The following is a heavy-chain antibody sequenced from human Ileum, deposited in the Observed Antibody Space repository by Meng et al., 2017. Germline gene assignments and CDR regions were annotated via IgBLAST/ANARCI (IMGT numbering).Heavy chain of an antibody. Sequence: QGHLVESGGGVVQPGRSLRLSGAASGFTFSSSAVHWVRQAPGKGLEWVAVISFDGSNKYYIDSVKGRFTISRDNSKNTVFLQMGSLRAEDTALYYCARGLPYYDSTDYYRLDYWGQGTLVTVSS. CDR1: GFTFSSSA. CDR3: ARGLPYYDSTDYYRLDY. V-gene: IGHV3-30-3*01. J-gene: IGHJ4*02. CDR2: ISFDGSNK. D-gene: IGHD3-22*01.